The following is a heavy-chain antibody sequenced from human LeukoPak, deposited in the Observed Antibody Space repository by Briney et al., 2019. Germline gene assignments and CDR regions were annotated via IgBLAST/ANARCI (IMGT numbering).Heavy chain of an antibody. CDR2: INPNSGGT. CDR1: GYTFTGYY. V-gene: IGHV1-2*02. CDR3: AVIAVAAEIDY. J-gene: IGHJ4*02. Sequence: ASVKVSCKASGYTFTGYYMHWVRQAPGQGLEWMGWINPNSGGTNYAQKFQGRVTMTRNTSISTAYMELSSLRSEDTAVYYCAVIAVAAEIDYWGQGTLVTVSS. D-gene: IGHD6-19*01.